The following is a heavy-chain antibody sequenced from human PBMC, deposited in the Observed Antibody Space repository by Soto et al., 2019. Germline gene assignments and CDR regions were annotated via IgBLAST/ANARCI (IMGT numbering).Heavy chain of an antibody. Sequence: GGSLRLSCATSGLTFSNYAMSWVRQAPGGGLEWVSSMSGSSSTTYYADSVRGRFTISRDRSKNTLYLQMSSLRAEDTALYYCAKNQQRELPTVMDFWGQGTLVTVSS. V-gene: IGHV3-23*01. CDR1: GLTFSNYA. D-gene: IGHD1-7*01. J-gene: IGHJ4*02. CDR3: AKNQQRELPTVMDF. CDR2: MSGSSSTT.